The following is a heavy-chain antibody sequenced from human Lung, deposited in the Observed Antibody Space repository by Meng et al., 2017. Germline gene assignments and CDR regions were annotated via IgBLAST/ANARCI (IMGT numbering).Heavy chain of an antibody. Sequence: QLQLQESAPGLVKPSETLSLSCTVSVGSISSSSYFWGWTRQPPGKGLEGIGSIDYTGSTHYSPSLKSRVSMSVDMSKNQFSLRLNSVTAADTAVYYCVRLDWELLNWFDPLGQGTLVTVSS. CDR2: IDYTGST. D-gene: IGHD1-26*01. V-gene: IGHV4-39*01. CDR1: VGSISSSSYF. CDR3: VRLDWELLNWFDP. J-gene: IGHJ5*02.